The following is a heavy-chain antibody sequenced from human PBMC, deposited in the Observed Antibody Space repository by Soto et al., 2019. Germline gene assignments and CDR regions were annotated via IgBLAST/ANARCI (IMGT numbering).Heavy chain of an antibody. V-gene: IGHV3-33*01. CDR1: GFTFRSYG. CDR2: XXYXEXXX. D-gene: IGHD7-27*01. Sequence: GGSPTLSCAASGFTFRSYGMDWVRQAPGKGLXWVAXXXYXEXXXYXXXXVKGRFTISRDNSKNTLYLQMNSLRAEDTAVYYCARAGHPIRFDYWGQGTLVTVSS. CDR3: ARAGHPIRFDY. J-gene: IGHJ4*02.